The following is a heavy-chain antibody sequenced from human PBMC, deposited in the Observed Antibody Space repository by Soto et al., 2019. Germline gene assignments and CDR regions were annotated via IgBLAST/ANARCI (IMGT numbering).Heavy chain of an antibody. V-gene: IGHV4-59*01. Sequence: SETLSLTCTVSGVSITSYFWSLIRQTPGKGLDWIGSISLSGATYSNPSLKGRAALSVDTAENHLSQTLNSVTSADTAVYFCARDRRDGYKRYVEFWGQGNQVT. CDR2: ISLSGAT. CDR3: ARDRRDGYKRYVEF. J-gene: IGHJ4*02. D-gene: IGHD5-12*01. CDR1: GVSITSYF.